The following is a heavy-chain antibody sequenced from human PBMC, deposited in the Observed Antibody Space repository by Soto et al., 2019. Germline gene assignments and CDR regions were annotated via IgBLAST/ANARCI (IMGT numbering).Heavy chain of an antibody. V-gene: IGHV4-31*03. CDR2: IYYSGST. Sequence: SETLSLTCSVSGGSISSSNYYWGWSRQPPGKGLEWIGYIYYSGSTYYNPSLKSRVTISVDTSKNQFSLKLNSVTAADTAVYYCARARMVRGIIYYYGMDVWGQGTTVTVSS. CDR3: ARARMVRGIIYYYGMDV. CDR1: GGSISSSNYY. D-gene: IGHD3-10*01. J-gene: IGHJ6*02.